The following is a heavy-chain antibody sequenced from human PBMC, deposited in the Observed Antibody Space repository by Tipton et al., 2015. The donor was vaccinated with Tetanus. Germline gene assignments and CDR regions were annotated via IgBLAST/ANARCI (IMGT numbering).Heavy chain of an antibody. V-gene: IGHV1-69*06. J-gene: IGHJ6*02. CDR1: GGTFNNFA. Sequence: QSGAEVKKPGSSVKISCTSSGGTFNNFAVSWVRQAPGQGLDWMGGIIPVFGTINYAQNFQGRVTFTADTSTNTAYMEVSSLRSDDATVYYCANGNRSAVREARAPRLYCLDVWGHGTTFIVSS. CDR2: IIPVFGTI. D-gene: IGHD3-10*01. CDR3: ANGNRSAVREARAPRLYCLDV.